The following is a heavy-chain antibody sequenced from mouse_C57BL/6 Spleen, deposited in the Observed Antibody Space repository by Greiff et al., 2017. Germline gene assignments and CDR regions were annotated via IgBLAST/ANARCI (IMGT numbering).Heavy chain of an antibody. D-gene: IGHD1-1*01. Sequence: EVQLQQSGPELVKPGASVKISCKASGYTFTDYYMNWVKQSHGKSLEWIGDINPNNGGTSYNQKFKGKATLTVDKSSSTAYMELRSLTSEDSAVYYCARFPVASYYFDYWGQGTTLTVAS. V-gene: IGHV1-26*01. CDR1: GYTFTDYY. CDR3: ARFPVASYYFDY. J-gene: IGHJ2*01. CDR2: INPNNGGT.